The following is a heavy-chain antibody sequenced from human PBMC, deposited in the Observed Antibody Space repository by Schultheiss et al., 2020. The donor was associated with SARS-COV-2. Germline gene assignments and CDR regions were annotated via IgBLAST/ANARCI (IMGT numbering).Heavy chain of an antibody. V-gene: IGHV4-39*01. CDR3: ARRSLYYDSSGYYRYFDY. CDR2: IYYSGST. CDR1: GGSFSGYY. J-gene: IGHJ4*02. D-gene: IGHD3-22*01. Sequence: SETLSLTCAVYGGSFSGYYWGWIRQPPGKGLEWIGSIYYSGSTYYNPSLKSRVTISVDTSKNQFSLKLSSVTAADTAVYYCARRSLYYDSSGYYRYFDYWGQGTLVTVSS.